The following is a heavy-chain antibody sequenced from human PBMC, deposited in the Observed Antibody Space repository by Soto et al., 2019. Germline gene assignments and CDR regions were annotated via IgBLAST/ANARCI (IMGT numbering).Heavy chain of an antibody. J-gene: IGHJ6*02. CDR3: ARGECYFWSGYYVGMDV. CDR2: IYYSGST. CDR1: GGSISSYY. D-gene: IGHD3-3*01. V-gene: IGHV4-59*01. Sequence: SETLSLTCTVSGGSISSYYWSWIRQPPGKGLEWIGYIYYSGSTNYNPSLKSRVTISVDTSKNQFSLKLSSVTAADTAVYYCARGECYFWSGYYVGMDVWGQGTTVTVSS.